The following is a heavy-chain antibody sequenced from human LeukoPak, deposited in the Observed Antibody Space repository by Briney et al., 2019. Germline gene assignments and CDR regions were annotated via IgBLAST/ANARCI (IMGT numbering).Heavy chain of an antibody. D-gene: IGHD2-21*02. V-gene: IGHV4-31*03. CDR3: ARDRVVLTATSSYWYFDL. CDR1: GGSISSGGYY. CDR2: IYYSGST. Sequence: PSETLSLTCTVSGGSISSGGYYWSWIRQHPGKGLEWIGYIYYSGSTYYNPSLKSRVTISVDTSKNQFSLKLSSVTAADTAVYYCARDRVVLTATSSYWYFDLWGRGTLVTVSS. J-gene: IGHJ2*01.